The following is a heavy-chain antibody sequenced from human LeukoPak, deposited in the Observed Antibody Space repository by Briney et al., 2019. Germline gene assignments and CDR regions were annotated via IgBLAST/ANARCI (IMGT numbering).Heavy chain of an antibody. J-gene: IGHJ4*02. CDR3: ARHNFKLLWLGSHFDY. V-gene: IGHV4-4*07. CDR2: IYTSGST. CDR1: GGSISSYY. Sequence: VKPSETLSLTCTVSGGSISSYYWSWIRQPAGKGLEWIGRIYTSGSTNYNPSLKSRVTMSVDTSKNQFSLKLSSVTAADTAVYYCARHNFKLLWLGSHFDYWGQGTLVTVSS. D-gene: IGHD3-10*01.